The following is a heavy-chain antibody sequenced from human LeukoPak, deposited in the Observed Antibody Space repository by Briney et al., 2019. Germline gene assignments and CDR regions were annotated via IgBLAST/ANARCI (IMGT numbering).Heavy chain of an antibody. J-gene: IGHJ4*02. V-gene: IGHV3-48*03. CDR2: ISSSGSTI. CDR3: ARGGRIQLWRRNSNFDY. D-gene: IGHD5-18*01. CDR1: GFTFSSYE. Sequence: PGGSLRLSCAASGFTFSSYEMNWVRQAPGKGLEWVSYISSSGSTIYYADSVKGRFTISRDNAKNSLYLQMNSLRAEDTAVYYCARGGRIQLWRRNSNFDYWGQGTLVTVSS.